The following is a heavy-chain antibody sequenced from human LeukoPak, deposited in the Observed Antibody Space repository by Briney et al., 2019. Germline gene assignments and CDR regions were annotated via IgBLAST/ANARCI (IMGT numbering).Heavy chain of an antibody. Sequence: GGSLRLSCAASGFTFDDYAMHWVRQAPGKGLEWVSLISWDGGSTYYADSVKGRFTISRDNAKNSLYLQMNSLRAEDTAVYYCAKAGDYYDSSWFDYWGQGTLVTVSS. J-gene: IGHJ4*02. CDR3: AKAGDYYDSSWFDY. CDR2: ISWDGGST. V-gene: IGHV3-43D*03. CDR1: GFTFDDYA. D-gene: IGHD3-22*01.